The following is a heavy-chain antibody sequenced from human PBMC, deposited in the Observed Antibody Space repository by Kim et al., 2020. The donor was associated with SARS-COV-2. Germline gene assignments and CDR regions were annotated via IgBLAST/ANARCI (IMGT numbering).Heavy chain of an antibody. D-gene: IGHD5-12*01. CDR1: GFTFSSYS. Sequence: GGSLRLSCAASGFTFSSYSMNWVRQAPGKGLEWVSSISSSSSYIYYADSVKGRFTISRDNAKNSLYLQMNSLRAEDTAVYYCQGYSGYDWQYYGMDVWGQGTTVTVSS. CDR3: QGYSGYDWQYYGMDV. J-gene: IGHJ6*02. CDR2: ISSSSSYI. V-gene: IGHV3-21*01.